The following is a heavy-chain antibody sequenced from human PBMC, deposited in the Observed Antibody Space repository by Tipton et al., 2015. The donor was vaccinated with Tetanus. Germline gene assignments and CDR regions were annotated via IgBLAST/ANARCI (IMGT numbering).Heavy chain of an antibody. CDR3: ARRRYTWNRGGFDM. V-gene: IGHV4-34*01. D-gene: IGHD1-20*01. Sequence: LRLSCEVSGGSFSDYYWSWIRQTPGKGLEWIGEINHSGSINYNPSLKSRVTIFVDPSKNQFSLRVNSVTAADTAVFYCARRRYTWNRGGFDMWGQGTMVTVSS. CDR2: INHSGSI. J-gene: IGHJ3*02. CDR1: GGSFSDYY.